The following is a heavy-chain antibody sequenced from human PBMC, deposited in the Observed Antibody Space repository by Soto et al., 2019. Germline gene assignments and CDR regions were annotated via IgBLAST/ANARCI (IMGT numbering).Heavy chain of an antibody. CDR2: IWYDGSNK. V-gene: IGHV3-33*01. CDR3: ASEGHNYYGSGSVDY. CDR1: GFTFSSYG. Sequence: QVQLVESGGGVVQPGRSLRLSCAASGFTFSSYGMHWVRQAPGKGLEWVAVIWYDGSNKYYADSVKGRFTISRDNSKNTLYLQMNSLRAEDTAVYYCASEGHNYYGSGSVDYWGQGTLVTVSS. D-gene: IGHD3-10*01. J-gene: IGHJ4*02.